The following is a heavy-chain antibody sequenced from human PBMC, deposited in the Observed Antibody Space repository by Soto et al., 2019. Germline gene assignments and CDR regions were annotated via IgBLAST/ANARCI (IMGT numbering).Heavy chain of an antibody. D-gene: IGHD1-1*01. CDR3: ARGTGYFDY. J-gene: IGHJ4*02. CDR2: ISASSSQI. Sequence: EVQLVESGGGLVKPGRSLRLSCTAAGFTFGSYTINWVRQAPGKGLEWVSSISASSSQIYYADSVKGRFTISRDNAKNALYLQMNRLGAEDTAVYYCARGTGYFDYWGQGTLVTVSS. CDR1: GFTFGSYT. V-gene: IGHV3-21*01.